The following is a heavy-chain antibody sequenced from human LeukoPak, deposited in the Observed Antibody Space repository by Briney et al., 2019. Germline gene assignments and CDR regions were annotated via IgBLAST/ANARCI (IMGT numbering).Heavy chain of an antibody. CDR2: INHSGST. D-gene: IGHD3-3*01. V-gene: IGHV4-34*01. CDR3: ARAYPYYDFWSGYYSPFNWFDP. Sequence: PSETLSLTCAVYGGSFSGYYWSWLRQPPGKGLEWIGEINHSGSTNYNPSLKSRVTISVDTSKNQFSLKLSSVTAADTAVYYCARAYPYYDFWSGYYSPFNWFDPWGQGTLVTVSS. CDR1: GGSFSGYY. J-gene: IGHJ5*02.